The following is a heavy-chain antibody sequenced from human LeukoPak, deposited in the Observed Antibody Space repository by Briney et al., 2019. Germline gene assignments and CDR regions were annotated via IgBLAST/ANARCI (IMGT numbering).Heavy chain of an antibody. V-gene: IGHV4-4*02. J-gene: IGHJ4*02. Sequence: SGTLSLTCAVSGGSISSSNWWSWVRQPPGKGLEWIGSMYHSGSTYYTPSLKGRVTISRDTSNNQFSLYLTSVTAADTAVYYCVRDVDYWGQGTLVTVSS. CDR1: GGSISSSNW. CDR3: VRDVDY. CDR2: MYHSGST.